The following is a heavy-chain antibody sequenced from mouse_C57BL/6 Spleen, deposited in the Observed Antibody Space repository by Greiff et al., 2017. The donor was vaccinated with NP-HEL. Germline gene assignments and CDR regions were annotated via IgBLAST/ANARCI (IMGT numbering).Heavy chain of an antibody. CDR2: ISYDGSN. CDR1: GYSITSGYY. D-gene: IGHD2-4*01. Sequence: ESGPGLVKPSQSLSLTCSVTGYSITSGYYWNWIRQFPGNKLEWMGYISYDGSNNYNPSLKNRISITRDTSKNQFFLKFNSVTTEDTATYYCARSYDCPFYYARDYWGQGTSVTVSS. CDR3: ARSYDCPFYYARDY. V-gene: IGHV3-6*01. J-gene: IGHJ4*01.